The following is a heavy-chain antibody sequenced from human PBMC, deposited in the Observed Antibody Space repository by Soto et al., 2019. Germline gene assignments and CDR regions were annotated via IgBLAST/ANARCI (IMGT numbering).Heavy chain of an antibody. J-gene: IGHJ5*02. Sequence: GESLKISCKGSGYSFTSYWIGWVRQMPGKGLEWMGIIYPGDSDTRYSPSFQGQVTISADKSISTAYLQWSSLKASDTAMYYCERTNTMVRGVIIKPPPNWFDPWGQGTLVTVSS. CDR2: IYPGDSDT. CDR3: ERTNTMVRGVIIKPPPNWFDP. CDR1: GYSFTSYW. D-gene: IGHD3-10*01. V-gene: IGHV5-51*01.